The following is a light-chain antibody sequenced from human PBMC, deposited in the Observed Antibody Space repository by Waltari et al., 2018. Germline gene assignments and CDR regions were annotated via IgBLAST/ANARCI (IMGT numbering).Light chain of an antibody. J-gene: IGLJ1*01. V-gene: IGLV3-25*03. CDR2: KDT. CDR1: AFPRQF. CDR3: LSADSRGPSLYV. Sequence: SYELTQPPSVSVSPGQTARITCSGDAFPRQFAYWYQQKPGQAPVLVRYKDTEGSSGFRERFAGTSSGTTGTLTISGVQAEDEAQYYCLSADSRGPSLYVIGTGTTVP.